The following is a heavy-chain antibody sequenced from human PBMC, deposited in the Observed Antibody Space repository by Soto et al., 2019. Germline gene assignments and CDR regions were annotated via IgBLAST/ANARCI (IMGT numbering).Heavy chain of an antibody. V-gene: IGHV3-30-3*01. D-gene: IGHD5-18*01. CDR1: GFTFSSYA. CDR2: ISYDGSNK. J-gene: IGHJ4*02. CDR3: ARSPQADNTAMVIFDY. Sequence: QVQLVESGGGVVQPGRSLRLSCAASGFTFSSYAMHWVRQAPGKGLEWVAVISYDGSNKYYADSVKGRFTISRDKSKNTLYLQMNSLRAEDTAVYYCARSPQADNTAMVIFDYWGQGTLVTVSS.